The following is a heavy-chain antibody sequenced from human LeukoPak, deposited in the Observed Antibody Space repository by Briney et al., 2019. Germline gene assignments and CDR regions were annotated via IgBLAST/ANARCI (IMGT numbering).Heavy chain of an antibody. V-gene: IGHV4-39*01. D-gene: IGHD1-1*01. Sequence: SETLSITCTVSGGSISSSSYYWGWVRQPPGKGLEWIGSIYYSGTTYYNPSLKSRVTISVDTSKNQFSLRMTSVTAADTGVYYCARVPDITARPCDTWGPGTLVTVSS. CDR2: IYYSGTT. CDR1: GGSISSSSYY. CDR3: ARVPDITARPCDT. J-gene: IGHJ5*02.